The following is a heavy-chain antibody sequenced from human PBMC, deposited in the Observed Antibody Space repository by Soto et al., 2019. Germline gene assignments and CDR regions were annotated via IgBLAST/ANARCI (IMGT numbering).Heavy chain of an antibody. CDR3: AKGRQRHFDY. J-gene: IGHJ4*02. V-gene: IGHV3-23*01. CDR2: ISGGIGST. CDR1: GFTFGTYA. D-gene: IGHD6-25*01. Sequence: GGSLRLSCAASGFTFGTYAMTWVRQAPGKGLEWVSTISGGIGSTYYADSVKGRFTISRDISKNTLYLQMHSLRAEDTAVYYCAKGRQRHFDYWGQGTLVTVSS.